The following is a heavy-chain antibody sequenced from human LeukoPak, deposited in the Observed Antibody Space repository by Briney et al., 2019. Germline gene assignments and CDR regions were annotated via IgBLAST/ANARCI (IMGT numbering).Heavy chain of an antibody. D-gene: IGHD6-19*01. J-gene: IGHJ3*02. CDR3: ARGVKWLVLRAFDI. V-gene: IGHV4-39*07. Sequence: SETLSLTCTVSGGSISSSIYYWGWIRQPPGKGLEWSGSIYYSGSTYYNPSLKSRDTISVDTSKNQFYLKLRSVTAADTAVYYRARGVKWLVLRAFDIWGQGTMVTVSS. CDR1: GGSISSSIYY. CDR2: IYYSGST.